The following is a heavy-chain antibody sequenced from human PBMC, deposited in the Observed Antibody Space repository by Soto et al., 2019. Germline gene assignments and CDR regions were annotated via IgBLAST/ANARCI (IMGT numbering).Heavy chain of an antibody. J-gene: IGHJ6*02. CDR1: SGSMSTYY. D-gene: IGHD2-15*01. Sequence: QVQLQESGPGLVKPSETLSLTCTVSSGSMSTYYWGWIRQAPRKELEWIGHIYSSGSTSYNPSLKKRVTISVDTSRNQFSLNLSSVTAADTAVYYCTRAPSTVLGDYYYGLDVWGQGTTVTVSS. CDR2: IYSSGST. V-gene: IGHV4-59*01. CDR3: TRAPSTVLGDYYYGLDV.